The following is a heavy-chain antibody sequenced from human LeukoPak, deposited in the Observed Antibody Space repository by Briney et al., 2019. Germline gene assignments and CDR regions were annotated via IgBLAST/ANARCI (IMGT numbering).Heavy chain of an antibody. D-gene: IGHD2-8*01. CDR1: GGSISSGGYY. CDR3: ARYPRMSRYFDL. CDR2: IYHSGST. J-gene: IGHJ2*01. V-gene: IGHV4-31*03. Sequence: PSETLSLTCTVSGGSISSGGYYWSWIRQHPGKGLEWIGYIYHSGSTYYNPSLKSRVTISVDTSKNQFSLKLSSVTAADTAVYYCARYPRMSRYFDLWGRGTLVTVSS.